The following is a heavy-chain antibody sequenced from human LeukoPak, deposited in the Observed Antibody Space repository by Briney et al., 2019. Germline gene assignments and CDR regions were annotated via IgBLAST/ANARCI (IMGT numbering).Heavy chain of an antibody. V-gene: IGHV3-30*03. J-gene: IGHJ4*02. CDR1: GFTFSSYG. Sequence: QAGGSLRLSCAASGFTFSSYGMHWVRQAPGKGLEWVAVISYDGSNKYYADSVKGRFTISRDSSKNTLYLQMNSLRAEDTAVYYCARETGGYDWDYWGQGTLVTVSS. CDR3: ARETGGYDWDY. D-gene: IGHD5-12*01. CDR2: ISYDGSNK.